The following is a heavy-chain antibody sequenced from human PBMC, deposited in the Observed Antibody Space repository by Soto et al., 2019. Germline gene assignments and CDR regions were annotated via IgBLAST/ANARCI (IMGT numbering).Heavy chain of an antibody. CDR3: AKEGQKLGYCTNGVCYTPPWFDP. CDR2: ISWNSGSI. Sequence: EVQLVESGGGLVQPGRSLRLSCAASGFTFDDYAMHWVRQVPGKGLEWVSGISWNSGSIGYADSVKGRFTISRDNAKNSLYLQMNSLRAEDTALYYCAKEGQKLGYCTNGVCYTPPWFDPWGQGTLVTVSS. J-gene: IGHJ5*02. CDR1: GFTFDDYA. V-gene: IGHV3-9*01. D-gene: IGHD2-8*01.